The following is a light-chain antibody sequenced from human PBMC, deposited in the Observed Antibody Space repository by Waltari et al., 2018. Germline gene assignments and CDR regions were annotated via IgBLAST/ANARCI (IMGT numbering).Light chain of an antibody. V-gene: IGKV1-5*03. CDR2: RSS. CDR1: HRITIW. CDR3: QQYNTYPWT. Sequence: DIQMTQSPSNLSASVGDRITINCRASHRITIWLAWYQQKPGEAHKLLIFRSSSLESGVPSRFSRSGSVTEFPLPISSLQPDDFATYYCQQYNTYPWTFGQGTNLEIK. J-gene: IGKJ1*01.